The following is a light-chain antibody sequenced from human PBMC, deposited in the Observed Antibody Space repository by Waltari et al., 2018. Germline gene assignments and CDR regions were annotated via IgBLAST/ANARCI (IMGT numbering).Light chain of an antibody. CDR2: ETS. J-gene: IGKJ5*01. CDR1: QSVRNH. V-gene: IGKV3-11*01. Sequence: EIVLTQFPATLSLSPGERAALSCRASQSVRNHLAWYQQKPGQAPRLLIYETSNRATGIPARFSGSVSETDFTLTISSLEPEDFSVYYCQQRFLWPPITFGHGTRLEIK. CDR3: QQRFLWPPIT.